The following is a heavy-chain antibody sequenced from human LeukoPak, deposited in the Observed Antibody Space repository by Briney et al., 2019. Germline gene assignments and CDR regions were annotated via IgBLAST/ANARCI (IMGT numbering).Heavy chain of an antibody. CDR1: VTVSSNY. CDR3: VSCSGGSCYFPY. V-gene: IGHV3-66*01. D-gene: IGHD2-15*01. Sequence: GGSLRLSCAAPVTVSSNYMSWVRQAPGKGLEWVSVIYNSGSTYYADSVKGRFTISRDNSKNTLYLQVSSLRAEDTAVYYCVSCSGGSCYFPYWGQGTLVTVSS. CDR2: IYNSGST. J-gene: IGHJ4*02.